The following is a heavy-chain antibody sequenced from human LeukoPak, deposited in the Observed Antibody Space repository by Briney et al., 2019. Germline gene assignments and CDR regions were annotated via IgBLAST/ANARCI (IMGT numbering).Heavy chain of an antibody. V-gene: IGHV3-48*01. Sequence: GGSLTLSCAPSGFTFSTYSMKWVRQAPGRGLEWVSYISSRSSTIHYADSEKGRFTIYRDNAKNALYLQMNSLRAEDTAVYYCARDRPGSMDVWGQGTTVTVSS. D-gene: IGHD3-10*01. CDR3: ARDRPGSMDV. CDR1: GFTFSTYS. CDR2: ISSRSSTI. J-gene: IGHJ6*02.